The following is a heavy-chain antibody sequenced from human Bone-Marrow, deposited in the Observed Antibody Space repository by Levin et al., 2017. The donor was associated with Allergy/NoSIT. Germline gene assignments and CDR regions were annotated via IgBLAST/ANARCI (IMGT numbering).Heavy chain of an antibody. CDR2: ISAYDGNT. J-gene: IGHJ6*03. CDR1: GYTFTTYG. CDR3: ARGVLYYYYYYMDV. Sequence: ASVKVSCKASGYTFTTYGISWVRQAPGQGLEWMGWISAYDGNTNYAQKLQGRVTMTTDTSTRTAYMELRSLRSDDTAVYYCARGVLYYYYYYMDVWGKGTTVTVSS. V-gene: IGHV1-18*01.